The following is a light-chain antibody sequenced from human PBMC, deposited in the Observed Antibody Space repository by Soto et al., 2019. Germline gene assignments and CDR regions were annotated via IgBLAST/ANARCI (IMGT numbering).Light chain of an antibody. CDR1: SSDVGNYKY. Sequence: QSALTQPPSASGSPGRSITISCTGTSSDVGNYKYVSWYQQHPGKAPKLMIYEVSNRPSGVSNRFSGSKSGNTASLTISGLQAEDETDYYCFSYTSSGTYVFGTGTKVTVL. J-gene: IGLJ1*01. CDR2: EVS. CDR3: FSYTSSGTYV. V-gene: IGLV2-14*01.